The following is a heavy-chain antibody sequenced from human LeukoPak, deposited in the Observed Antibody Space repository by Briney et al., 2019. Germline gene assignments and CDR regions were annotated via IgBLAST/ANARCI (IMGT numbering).Heavy chain of an antibody. Sequence: APSVKGSCTASGYTFPSYAMHWVRQAPVQRLEWMGWIKVSNGNTKYSQKFKGRVTITRDTSASTAYMELSSLRSEDTAVYYCARETGNIVNDYWGQGTLVTVSS. CDR3: ARETGNIVNDY. J-gene: IGHJ4*02. V-gene: IGHV1-3*01. CDR2: IKVSNGNT. D-gene: IGHD5-12*01. CDR1: GYTFPSYA.